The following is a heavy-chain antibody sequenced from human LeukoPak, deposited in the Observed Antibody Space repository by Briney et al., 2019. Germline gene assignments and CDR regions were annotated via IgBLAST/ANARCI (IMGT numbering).Heavy chain of an antibody. CDR2: IYYSGST. V-gene: IGHV4-39*07. D-gene: IGHD3-3*01. J-gene: IGHJ6*04. Sequence: KTGGSLRLSCAASGFTFSSYSMNWVRQPPGKGLEWIGSIYYSGSTYYNPSLKSRVTISVDTSRNQFSLKLSSVTAADTAVYYCARDLRFLEWLSGMDVWGKGTTVTVSS. CDR1: GFTFSSYS. CDR3: ARDLRFLEWLSGMDV.